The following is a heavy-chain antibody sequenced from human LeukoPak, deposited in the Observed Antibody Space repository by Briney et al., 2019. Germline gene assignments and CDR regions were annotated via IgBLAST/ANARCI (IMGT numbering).Heavy chain of an antibody. CDR1: GFTVSNNY. Sequence: GGSLRLSCAASGFTVSNNYMSWVRQAPGKGLEWVSVIYSGGSTYYADSVKGRFTISKDNAKNTVYLQMNNLRAEDTAVYYCVSFYETYWGRGTLVTVSS. V-gene: IGHV3-53*01. D-gene: IGHD2-2*01. CDR3: VSFYETY. CDR2: IYSGGST. J-gene: IGHJ4*02.